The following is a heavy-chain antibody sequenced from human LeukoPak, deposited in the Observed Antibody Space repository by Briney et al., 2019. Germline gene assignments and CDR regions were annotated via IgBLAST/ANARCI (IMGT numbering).Heavy chain of an antibody. V-gene: IGHV1-18*01. J-gene: IGHJ4*02. CDR3: ARGPGGDDFWSGSFDY. CDR1: GYTLTSYG. CDR2: ISAYNGNT. Sequence: ASVKVSCKASGYTLTSYGISWVRQAPGQGLEWMGWISAYNGNTNYAQKLQGRVTMTTDTSTSTAYVELRSLRSDDTAVYYCARGPGGDDFWSGSFDYWGQGTLVTVSS. D-gene: IGHD3-3*01.